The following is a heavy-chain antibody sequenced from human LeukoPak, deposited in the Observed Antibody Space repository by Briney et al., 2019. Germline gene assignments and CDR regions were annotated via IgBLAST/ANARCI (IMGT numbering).Heavy chain of an antibody. V-gene: IGHV4-39*01. CDR1: GGSISSSSYY. CDR2: IYYSGST. D-gene: IGHD3-10*01. J-gene: IGHJ3*02. Sequence: SETLSLTCTVSGGSISSSSYYWGWIRQPPGKGLEWIGSIYYSGSTYYNPSLKSRVTISVDTSKNQFSLKLSSVTAADTAVYYCARQGITMVLPIWGQGTMVTVSS. CDR3: ARQGITMVLPI.